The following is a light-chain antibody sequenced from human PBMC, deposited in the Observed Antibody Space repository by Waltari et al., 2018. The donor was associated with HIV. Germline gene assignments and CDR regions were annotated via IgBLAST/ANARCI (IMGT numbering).Light chain of an antibody. CDR1: RNDIGTYTY. CDR3: SSYTSSTTVI. J-gene: IGLJ2*01. V-gene: IGLV2-14*01. CDR2: EVT. Sequence: QSALPQPASVSGSPGQSLTISCTGSRNDIGTYTYVSWYNRHPGKAPKVLIYEVTNRPSGVSDRFSGSKSGNTASRVIAGLQTDDEADYYCSSYTSSTTVIFGGGTKLTVL.